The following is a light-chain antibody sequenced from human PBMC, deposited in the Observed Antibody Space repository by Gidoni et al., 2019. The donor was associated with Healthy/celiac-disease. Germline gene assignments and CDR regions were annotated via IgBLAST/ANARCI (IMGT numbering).Light chain of an antibody. CDR1: QSVSSSY. CDR2: GAS. Sequence: DIVLTQSPGTRSLSPGERATLSRRASQSVSSSYIAWYQQKPGKAPTLLIYGASSRATGIPDRFRGSGSGTGFTLNISRLRPEDFGVYYCQQYGSSPPWTFGQGTKVEIK. J-gene: IGKJ1*01. CDR3: QQYGSSPPWT. V-gene: IGKV3-20*01.